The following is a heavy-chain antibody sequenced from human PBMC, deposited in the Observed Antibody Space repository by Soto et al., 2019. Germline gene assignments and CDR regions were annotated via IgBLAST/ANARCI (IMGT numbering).Heavy chain of an antibody. V-gene: IGHV3-23*01. CDR1: GFTFSGYA. J-gene: IGHJ6*02. D-gene: IGHD6-13*01. CDR2: ISGSGSST. Sequence: GGSLRLSCAASGFTFSGYAMSWVRQAPGKGLEWVSAISGSGSSTYYADSVKGRFTISRDNSKNTLYLKMNSLRAEDTAVYYCARDLPAAAGTYYYYYGMDVWGQGTTVTVSS. CDR3: ARDLPAAAGTYYYYYGMDV.